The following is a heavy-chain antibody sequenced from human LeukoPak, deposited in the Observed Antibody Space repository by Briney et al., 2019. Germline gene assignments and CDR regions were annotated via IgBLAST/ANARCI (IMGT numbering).Heavy chain of an antibody. CDR3: AKANRYSYGFRRDGAFDI. D-gene: IGHD5-18*01. CDR2: ISGSGGST. J-gene: IGHJ3*02. CDR1: GFTFSSYA. V-gene: IGHV3-23*01. Sequence: GGSLRLSCAASGFTFSSYAMSWVRQAPGKGLEWVSAISGSGGSTYYADSVKGRFTISRDNSKNTLYLQMNSLRAEDTAVYYCAKANRYSYGFRRDGAFDIWGQGTMVTVSS.